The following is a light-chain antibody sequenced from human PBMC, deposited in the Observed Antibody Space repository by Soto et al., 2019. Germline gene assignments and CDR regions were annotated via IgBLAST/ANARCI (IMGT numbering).Light chain of an antibody. J-gene: IGKJ5*01. V-gene: IGKV3-15*01. CDR3: QQRSNWPT. CDR2: AAS. CDR1: QNLSSN. Sequence: EIVLTQSPGTLSVSPGERATLSCRASQNLSSNLAWYQQKPGQAPRLLIYAASTRATGVPARFSGSGSGTEFTLTISSLQSGDFAVYYCQQRSNWPTFGQGTRLEIK.